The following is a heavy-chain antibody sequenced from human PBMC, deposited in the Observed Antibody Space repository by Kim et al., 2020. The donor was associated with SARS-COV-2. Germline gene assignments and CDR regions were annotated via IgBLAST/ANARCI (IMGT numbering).Heavy chain of an antibody. J-gene: IGHJ4*02. Sequence: SETLSLTCTVSGAAFEDYYWSWIRQPPGKGLEWIGYIHYIGKDNYNPSLKSRVTISLDGSKNQFSLKLNSVTAADSAVYYCARKRADSSGFIDSWGQGT. D-gene: IGHD3-22*01. CDR3: ARKRADSSGFIDS. CDR1: GAAFEDYY. V-gene: IGHV4-59*01. CDR2: IHYIGKD.